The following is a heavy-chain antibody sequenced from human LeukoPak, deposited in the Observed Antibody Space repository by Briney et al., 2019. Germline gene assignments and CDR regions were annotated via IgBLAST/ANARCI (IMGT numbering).Heavy chain of an antibody. CDR2: ISSSSSYI. J-gene: IGHJ4*02. V-gene: IGHV3-21*01. CDR3: ARAPGYRSFLDH. Sequence: GGSLRLSCAASGFTFSSYNMNWVRQAPGKGLEWVSFISSSSSYIYYADSLKGRFTISRDNAKNSLYLQMNSLRAEDTAVYYCARAPGYRSFLDHWGQGTLVTVSS. D-gene: IGHD6-13*01. CDR1: GFTFSSYN.